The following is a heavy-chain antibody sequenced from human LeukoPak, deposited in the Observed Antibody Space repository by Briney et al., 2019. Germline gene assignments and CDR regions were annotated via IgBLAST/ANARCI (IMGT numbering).Heavy chain of an antibody. CDR3: AKGKSSSFNWFDS. Sequence: PGGSLRLSCVVSGFTFSSYAMNWVRQAPGKGLEWVSAISTSGGSTYYADSVKGRFTISRDNSKNTLYLQMNSPRAEDTAVYYCAKGKSSSFNWFDSWGQGTLVTVSS. D-gene: IGHD6-13*01. CDR2: ISTSGGST. CDR1: GFTFSSYA. J-gene: IGHJ5*01. V-gene: IGHV3-23*01.